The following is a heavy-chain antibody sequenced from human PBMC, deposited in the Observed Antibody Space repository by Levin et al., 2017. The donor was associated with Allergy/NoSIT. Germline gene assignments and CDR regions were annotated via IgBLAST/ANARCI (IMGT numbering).Heavy chain of an antibody. CDR1: GGSFRGYY. J-gene: IGHJ6*03. CDR3: ARGVLYCSSTSCYYMDV. V-gene: IGHV4-34*01. CDR2: INHSGST. Sequence: RSQTLSLTCAVYGGSFRGYYWSWIRQPPGKGLEWIGEINHSGSTNYNPSLKSRVTISVDTSKNQFSLKLSSVTAADTAVYYCARGVLYCSSTSCYYMDVWGKGTTVTVSS. D-gene: IGHD2-2*01.